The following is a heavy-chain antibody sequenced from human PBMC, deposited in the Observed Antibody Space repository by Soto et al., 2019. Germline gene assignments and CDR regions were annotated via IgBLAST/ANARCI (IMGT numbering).Heavy chain of an antibody. J-gene: IGHJ6*02. CDR1: GGSISSSSYY. CDR2: IYYSGST. D-gene: IGHD3-10*01. CDR3: DSMRGGPNYYYYYGMDV. Sequence: PXATLSLTCTVSGGSISSSSYYWGWIRQPPGKGLEWIGSIYYSGSTYYNPSLKSRVTISVDTSKNQFSLKLSSVTAADTAVYYCDSMRGGPNYYYYYGMDVWGQGTTVTVSS. V-gene: IGHV4-39*01.